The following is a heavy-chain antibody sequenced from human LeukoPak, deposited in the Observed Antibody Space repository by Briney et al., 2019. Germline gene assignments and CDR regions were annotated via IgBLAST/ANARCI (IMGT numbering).Heavy chain of an antibody. J-gene: IGHJ3*01. Sequence: PSETLSLTCVVSTDPITNGYSWGWVRQPPGKGLEWIGSFYLSGSTHYNPSLRSRVTISVDKSKNQFSLNVGSVTAADTAVYFCAKTDYGHYSGFEVWGQGIMVTVSS. CDR3: AKTDYGHYSGFEV. V-gene: IGHV4-38-2*01. CDR2: FYLSGST. CDR1: TDPITNGYS. D-gene: IGHD4-17*01.